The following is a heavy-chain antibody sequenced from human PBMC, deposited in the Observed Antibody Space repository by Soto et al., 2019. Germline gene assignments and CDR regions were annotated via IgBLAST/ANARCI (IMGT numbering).Heavy chain of an antibody. CDR1: GGSISSYY. V-gene: IGHV4-59*08. J-gene: IGHJ4*02. CDR2: IYYSGST. CDR3: ARRGGDYPYYFDY. D-gene: IGHD4-17*01. Sequence: SETLSLTCTVSGGSISSYYWSWIRQPPGKGLEWIGYIYYSGSTNYNPSLKSRVTISVDTSKNQFSLKLSSVTAADTAVYYCARRGGDYPYYFDYWGQGTLVTVSS.